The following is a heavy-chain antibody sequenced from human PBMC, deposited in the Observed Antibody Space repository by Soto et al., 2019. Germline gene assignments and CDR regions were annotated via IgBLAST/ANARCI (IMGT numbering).Heavy chain of an antibody. V-gene: IGHV5-51*01. CDR1: GYSFTSYW. CDR2: IYPGDSDT. Sequence: PGESLNISCKGSGYSFTSYWIGWVRQMPGKGLEWMGIIYPGDSDTRYSPSFQGQVTISADKSISTAYLQWSSLKASDTAMYYCARTFCSSTSCYYNWFDPWGQGTLVTVSS. J-gene: IGHJ5*02. D-gene: IGHD2-2*01. CDR3: ARTFCSSTSCYYNWFDP.